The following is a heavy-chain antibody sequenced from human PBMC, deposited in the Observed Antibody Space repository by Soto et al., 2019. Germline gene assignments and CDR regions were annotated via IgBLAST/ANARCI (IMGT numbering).Heavy chain of an antibody. V-gene: IGHV4-39*01. D-gene: IGHD3-10*01. CDR2: IYYSGST. CDR3: ARHFPWFGEEGFDP. CDR1: GGSISSSSYY. J-gene: IGHJ5*02. Sequence: QLQLQESGPGLVKPSETLSLTCTVSGGSISSSSYYWGWIRQPPGKGLEWIGSIYYSGSTYYNPSLKSRVTISVDTSKNQFSLKLSSVTAADTAVYYCARHFPWFGEEGFDPWGQGTLVTVSS.